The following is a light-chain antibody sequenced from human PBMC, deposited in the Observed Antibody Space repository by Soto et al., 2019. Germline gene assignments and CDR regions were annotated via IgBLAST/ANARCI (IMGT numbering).Light chain of an antibody. J-gene: IGKJ4*01. CDR3: QQSRDWPLT. CDR2: DAS. V-gene: IGKV3-11*01. Sequence: EIVLTQSPATLSLSPGERATLSCRASQSLNSLLAWYQQKPGQAPRLLMYDASNTATGVPARFSGSGSGTDFTLTISSLEPEDFAAYYCQQSRDWPLTFGGGTKVEIK. CDR1: QSLNSL.